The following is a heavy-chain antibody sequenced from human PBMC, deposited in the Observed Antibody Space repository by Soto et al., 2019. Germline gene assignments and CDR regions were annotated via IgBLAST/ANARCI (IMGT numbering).Heavy chain of an antibody. CDR2: IYYSGST. D-gene: IGHD3-9*01. CDR3: ARSRGNTIFFGS. V-gene: IGHV4-59*01. CDR1: GGSISSYY. J-gene: IGHJ4*02. Sequence: QVQLQESGPGLVKPSETLSLTCTVSGGSISSYYWSWIRQPPGKGLEWIGYIYYSGSTNYNPSLKSRVTISVDTSKNQFSLKLSSVTAADTAVYYCARSRGNTIFFGSWGQGTLVTVSS.